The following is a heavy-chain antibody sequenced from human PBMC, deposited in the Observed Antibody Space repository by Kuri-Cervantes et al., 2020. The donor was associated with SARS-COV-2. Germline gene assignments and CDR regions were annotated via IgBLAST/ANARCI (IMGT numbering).Heavy chain of an antibody. J-gene: IGHJ4*02. D-gene: IGHD2-21*01. CDR2: ISYDGKNK. V-gene: IGHV3-30*18. Sequence: GGSLRLPCVASGFNFSTTDMHWVRQAPGKGLEWVTFISYDGKNKKCMASGKGRFTISRDNSQNTLHLQMKSLRDEDTAIYYCAKDRAGVHDFWGQGTLVTVSS. CDR3: AKDRAGVHDF. CDR1: GFNFSTTD.